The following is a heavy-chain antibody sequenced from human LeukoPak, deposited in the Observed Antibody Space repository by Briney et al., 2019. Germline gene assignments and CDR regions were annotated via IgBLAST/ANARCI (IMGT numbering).Heavy chain of an antibody. Sequence: GGSLRLSCAASGFTFSSYGMHWVRQAPGKGLEWVAFIRYDGSNKYYADSVKGRFTISRDNSKNTLYLQMNSLRAEDTAVYYCAISEPLRSGSKGVYAFDIWGQGTMVTVSS. CDR2: IRYDGSNK. D-gene: IGHD3-10*01. CDR1: GFTFSSYG. J-gene: IGHJ3*02. V-gene: IGHV3-30*02. CDR3: AISEPLRSGSKGVYAFDI.